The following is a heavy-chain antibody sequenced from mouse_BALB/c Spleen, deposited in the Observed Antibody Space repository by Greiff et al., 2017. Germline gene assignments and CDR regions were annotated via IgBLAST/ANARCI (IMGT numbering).Heavy chain of an antibody. V-gene: IGHV1-63*02. CDR3: AKEYGKGNFDY. Sequence: VKLMESGAELVRPGTSVKISCKASGYTFTNYWLGWVKQRPGHGLEWIGDIYPGGGYTNYNEKFKGKATLTADTSSSTAYMQLSSLTSEDSAVYFCAKEYGKGNFDYWGQGTTLTVSS. J-gene: IGHJ2*01. CDR2: IYPGGGYT. D-gene: IGHD2-10*02. CDR1: GYTFTNYW.